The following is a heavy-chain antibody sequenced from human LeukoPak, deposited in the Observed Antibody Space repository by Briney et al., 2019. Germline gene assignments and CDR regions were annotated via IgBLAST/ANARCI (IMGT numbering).Heavy chain of an antibody. D-gene: IGHD6-19*01. J-gene: IGHJ4*02. V-gene: IGHV4-39*07. CDR2: IFYTGRS. CDR3: AKILYSSNIDY. CDR1: GGSISSVSYY. Sequence: SETLSLTCTVSGGSISSVSYYWGWIRQPQGKGLECIGSIFYTGRSYYNPSLKRRVTISVDTSKNQFSLKLSSVTAADTAVYYCAKILYSSNIDYWGQGTLVTVSS.